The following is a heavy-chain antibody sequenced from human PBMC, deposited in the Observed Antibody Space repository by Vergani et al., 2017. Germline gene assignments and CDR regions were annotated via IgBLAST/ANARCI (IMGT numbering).Heavy chain of an antibody. CDR3: ARGYTRAFDI. D-gene: IGHD3-16*02. V-gene: IGHV3-48*03. Sequence: EVQLVESGGGLEQPGGSLRISCAASGFTFSSYAMNWVRQAPGKGLEWVSYISSSGRIIYYADAVKGRFTISRDNAKNSLYLQMNSLRAEDTAVYYCARGYTRAFDIGGEGTMVTVSS. CDR2: ISSSGRII. CDR1: GFTFSSYA. J-gene: IGHJ3*02.